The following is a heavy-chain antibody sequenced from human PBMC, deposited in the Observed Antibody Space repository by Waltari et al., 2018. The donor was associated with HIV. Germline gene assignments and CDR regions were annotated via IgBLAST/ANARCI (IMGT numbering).Heavy chain of an antibody. CDR2: MNPNSGNT. D-gene: IGHD3-10*01. Sequence: QVQLVQSGAEVKKPGASVKVSCKASGYPFTRYDINWVRQATGQGLEWMGWMNPNSGNTGYAQKFQGRVTMTRNTSISTAYMELSGLRSEDTAVYYCARRYDSGTNIAGYWGQGTLVTVSS. V-gene: IGHV1-8*01. J-gene: IGHJ4*02. CDR3: ARRYDSGTNIAGY. CDR1: GYPFTRYD.